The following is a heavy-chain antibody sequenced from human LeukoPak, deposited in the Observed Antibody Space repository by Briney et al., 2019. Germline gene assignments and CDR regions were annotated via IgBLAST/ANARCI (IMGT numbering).Heavy chain of an antibody. D-gene: IGHD3-22*01. CDR3: GRPNPDSSGYYGSFDP. J-gene: IGHJ5*02. CDR1: GGSISSSSDY. V-gene: IGHV4-39*01. Sequence: SETLSLTCSVSGGSISSSSDYWGWVRQPPGKGLEWIGSIYHSETTYYNPSLKSRVIISVDASKNQFSLKLNSVTAADTAVYYCGRPNPDSSGYYGSFDPWGQGILVTVSS. CDR2: IYHSETT.